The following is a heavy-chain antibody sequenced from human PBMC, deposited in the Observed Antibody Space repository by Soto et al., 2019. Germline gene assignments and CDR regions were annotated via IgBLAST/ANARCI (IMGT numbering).Heavy chain of an antibody. J-gene: IGHJ4*02. CDR2: LYRNGIA. Sequence: AGSLRLSCAASGFTINNNYMTWVRQAPGKGLEWVSVLYRNGIAYYSDSVRGRFSISRDNSKNTLYLQMGRLRAEETAVYFCTNGIVRITYWGQGTLVTVSS. V-gene: IGHV3-53*01. CDR3: TNGIVRITY. D-gene: IGHD2-21*01. CDR1: GFTINNNY.